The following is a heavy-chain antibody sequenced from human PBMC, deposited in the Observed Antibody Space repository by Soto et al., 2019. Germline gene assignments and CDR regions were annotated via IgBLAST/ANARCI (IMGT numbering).Heavy chain of an antibody. V-gene: IGHV3-33*01. J-gene: IGHJ6*02. D-gene: IGHD1-1*01. Sequence: GGSVRLSCAASGFTFSSYGMHWVRQALGKGLEWVAVKWYDGSNKYYADSVKGRFTISRDNSKNTLYLQMNSLRAEDTAVYYCAREGKNWNPTSMDYNYYAMDVWGQGTTVTVSS. CDR2: KWYDGSNK. CDR1: GFTFSSYG. CDR3: AREGKNWNPTSMDYNYYAMDV.